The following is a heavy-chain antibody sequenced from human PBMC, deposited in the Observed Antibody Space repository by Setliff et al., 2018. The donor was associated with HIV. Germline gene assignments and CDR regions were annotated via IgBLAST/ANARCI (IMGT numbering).Heavy chain of an antibody. CDR1: GYTFTSYD. J-gene: IGHJ4*02. Sequence: VASVKVSCKASGYTFTSYDINWVRQAPGQGLEWMGWMNPNSGNTGYARKFQGSITMTRNTSITTAYMELSSLGSEDTAVYYCARVIGYFSGWYLKYWGQGTPVTVSS. D-gene: IGHD6-19*01. CDR3: ARVIGYFSGWYLKY. CDR2: MNPNSGNT. V-gene: IGHV1-8*02.